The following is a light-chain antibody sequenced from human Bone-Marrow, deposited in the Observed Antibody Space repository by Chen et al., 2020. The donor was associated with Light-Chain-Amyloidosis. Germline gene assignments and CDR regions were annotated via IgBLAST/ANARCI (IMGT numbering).Light chain of an antibody. V-gene: IGLV3-21*02. CDR1: NIGSTS. Sequence: SYVLTQPSSVSVAPGQTATIACGGNNIGSTSVHWYQQTPGQAPLLVVYDDSDRPTGIPERLSGSNSGNTATLTISRVEAGDEAEYYCQVWDRSSDRPVFGGGTKLTAL. J-gene: IGLJ3*02. CDR2: DDS. CDR3: QVWDRSSDRPV.